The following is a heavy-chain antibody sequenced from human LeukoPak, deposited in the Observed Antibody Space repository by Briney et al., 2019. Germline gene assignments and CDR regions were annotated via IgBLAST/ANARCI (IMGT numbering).Heavy chain of an antibody. CDR1: GYTFSSYA. Sequence: ASVKVSFKASGYTFSSYAMNWVRQAPGQGLEWMGWINTNTGNPTYAQGFTGRFVFSLDTSVSTAYLQISSLKAEDTAVYYCARGDWLPGECWFDPWGQGTLVTVSS. J-gene: IGHJ5*02. V-gene: IGHV7-4-1*02. CDR3: ARGDWLPGECWFDP. CDR2: INTNTGNP. D-gene: IGHD3-9*01.